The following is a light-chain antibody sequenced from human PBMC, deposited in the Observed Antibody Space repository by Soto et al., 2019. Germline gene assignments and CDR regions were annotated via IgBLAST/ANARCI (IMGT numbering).Light chain of an antibody. CDR3: QNYYRAPLT. V-gene: IGKV1-27*01. CDR1: QGISNY. J-gene: IGKJ4*01. CDR2: AAS. Sequence: DIQTTPSPSSLAASVGDRVTITCRASQGISNYLAWYQQKPGKVPKLLIYAASTLHSGDPSRFSGSGSGTDFTLTISSLQPEDVATYYCQNYYRAPLTFGGGTKVDIK.